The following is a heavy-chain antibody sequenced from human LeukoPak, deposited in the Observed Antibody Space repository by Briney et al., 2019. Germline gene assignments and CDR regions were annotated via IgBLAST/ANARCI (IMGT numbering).Heavy chain of an antibody. CDR3: AKDGGGWLQLSFDY. CDR1: GFTFSSYG. CDR2: IRFDGSNK. V-gene: IGHV3-30*02. Sequence: GGSLRLSCAASGFTFSSYGMHWVRQAPGKGLEWVAFIRFDGSNKYYADPVKGRFTISRDNSKNTLFLQMNSLRAEDTAVYYCAKDGGGWLQLSFDYWGQGTLVTVSS. J-gene: IGHJ4*02. D-gene: IGHD5-24*01.